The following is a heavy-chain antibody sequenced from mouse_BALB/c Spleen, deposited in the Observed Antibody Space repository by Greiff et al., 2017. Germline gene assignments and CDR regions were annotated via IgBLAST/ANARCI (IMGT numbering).Heavy chain of an antibody. CDR3: AKVRRGDYYAMDY. CDR2: ISSGSSTI. Sequence: EVQRVESGGGLVQPGGSRKLSCAASGFTFSSFGMHWVRQAPEKGLEWVAYISSGSSTIYYADTVKGRFTISRDNPKNTLFLQMTSLRSEDTAMYYCAKVRRGDYYAMDYWGQGTSFTVSS. V-gene: IGHV5-17*02. CDR1: GFTFSSFG. D-gene: IGHD2-14*01. J-gene: IGHJ4*01.